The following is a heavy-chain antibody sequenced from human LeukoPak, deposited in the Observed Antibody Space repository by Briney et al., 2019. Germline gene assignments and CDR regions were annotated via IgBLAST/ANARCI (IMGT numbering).Heavy chain of an antibody. CDR1: GFTFSDYY. J-gene: IGHJ4*02. D-gene: IGHD5-12*01. CDR3: AKDLLYSGYGFFDY. V-gene: IGHV3-11*01. Sequence: GGSLRLSCAASGFTFSDYYMNWIRQAPGKGLEWVSYISSSGSIIYYADSVKGRFTISRDNAKNSLYMQMNSLRAEDTAVYYCAKDLLYSGYGFFDYWGQGTLVTVSS. CDR2: ISSSGSII.